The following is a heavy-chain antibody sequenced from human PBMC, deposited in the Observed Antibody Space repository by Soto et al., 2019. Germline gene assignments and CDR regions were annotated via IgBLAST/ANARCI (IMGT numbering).Heavy chain of an antibody. D-gene: IGHD4-17*01. Sequence: EVQLVESGGGLIQPGGSLRLSCAASGFTVSRDYMSWVRQAPGKGLEWVSVIYTGGSTYYADSVKGRFTFSRDNSKNDLYLQMNSLRAEDTAVYYCARAYGGNPALFDPWGQGTLVPVSS. V-gene: IGHV3-53*01. CDR3: ARAYGGNPALFDP. CDR2: IYTGGST. CDR1: GFTVSRDY. J-gene: IGHJ5*02.